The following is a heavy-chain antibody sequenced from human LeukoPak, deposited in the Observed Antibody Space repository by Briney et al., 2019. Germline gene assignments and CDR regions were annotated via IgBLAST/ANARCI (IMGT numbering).Heavy chain of an antibody. J-gene: IGHJ4*02. V-gene: IGHV3-21*01. CDR3: ARDNDFWSYPDY. D-gene: IGHD3-3*01. CDR1: GFTFSSYS. Sequence: GGSLRLSCAASGFTFSSYSMNWVRQAPGKGLEWVSSISSSSSYIYYADSVKGRFTISRDNAKNSLYLQMNSLRAEDTAVYYCARDNDFWSYPDYWGQGTLVTVSS. CDR2: ISSSSSYI.